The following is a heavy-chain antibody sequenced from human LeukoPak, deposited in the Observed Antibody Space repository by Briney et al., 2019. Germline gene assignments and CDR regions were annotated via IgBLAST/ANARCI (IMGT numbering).Heavy chain of an antibody. CDR1: GFTFSSYSMN. CDR2: IYYSGST. V-gene: IGHV4-39*01. D-gene: IGHD2-15*01. CDR3: ARRRVNCSGGSCYGFAFDY. J-gene: IGHJ4*02. Sequence: GSLRLSCAASGFTFSSYSMNWVRQPPGKGLEWIGSIYYSGSTYYNPSLKSRVTISVDTSKNQFSLKLSSVTAADTAVYYCARRRVNCSGGSCYGFAFDYWGQGTLVTVSS.